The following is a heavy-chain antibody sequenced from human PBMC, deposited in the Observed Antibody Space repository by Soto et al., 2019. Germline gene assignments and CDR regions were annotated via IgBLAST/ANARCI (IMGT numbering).Heavy chain of an antibody. CDR3: ARALVIYEDPSTMDWFDS. D-gene: IGHD3-10*01. V-gene: IGHV1-18*01. Sequence: GASVKFSSKASGYTFTSYGISWVRQAPAQGLEWMGWISAYNGNTNYAQKLQGRVTMTTDTSTSTAYMELRSLRSDATAVYYCARALVIYEDPSTMDWFDSWGHGTLVTVSS. CDR1: GYTFTSYG. J-gene: IGHJ5*01. CDR2: ISAYNGNT.